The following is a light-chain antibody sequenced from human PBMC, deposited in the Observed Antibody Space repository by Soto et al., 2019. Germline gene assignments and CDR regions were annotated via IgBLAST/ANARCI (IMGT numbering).Light chain of an antibody. Sequence: QSALTQPRSVSGCPGQSVTISCTGTSSDVGGYNYVSWYQQRPGKAPKLMIYDVSKRPSGVPDRFSGSKSGNTASLTISGLQGEDEADYYCCSYAGSYVFGTGTKVTVL. J-gene: IGLJ1*01. CDR2: DVS. CDR3: CSYAGSYV. CDR1: SSDVGGYNY. V-gene: IGLV2-11*01.